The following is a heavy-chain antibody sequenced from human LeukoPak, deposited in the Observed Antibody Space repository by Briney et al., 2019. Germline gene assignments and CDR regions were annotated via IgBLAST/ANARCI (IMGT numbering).Heavy chain of an antibody. CDR1: GFTFSSYA. D-gene: IGHD2-15*01. Sequence: GGSLRLSCAASGFTFSSYAMSWVRQAPGKGLEWVSAISGSGGSTYYADSVKVRFTISRDNSKNTLYLQMNSLRAEDTAVYYCAKDWAVVVVAARYFDYWGQGTLVTVSS. V-gene: IGHV3-23*01. CDR2: ISGSGGST. J-gene: IGHJ4*02. CDR3: AKDWAVVVVAARYFDY.